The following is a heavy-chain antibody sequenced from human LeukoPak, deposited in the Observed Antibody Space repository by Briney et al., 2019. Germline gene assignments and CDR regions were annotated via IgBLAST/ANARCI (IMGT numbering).Heavy chain of an antibody. CDR2: IYYSGST. CDR1: GGXIXXYY. V-gene: IGHV4-59*01. CDR3: ARELGLDY. J-gene: IGHJ4*02. Sequence: ETLSLTCTIXGGXIXXYYWSXXRQPPGKGLEWIGYIYYSGSTNYNPSLKSRVTISVDTSKNQLSLKLSSVTAADTAVYYCARELGLDYWGQGTLVTVSS.